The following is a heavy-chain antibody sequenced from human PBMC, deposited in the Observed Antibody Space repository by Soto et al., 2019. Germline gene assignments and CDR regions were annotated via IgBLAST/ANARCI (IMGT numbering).Heavy chain of an antibody. Sequence: SETLSLTCTVSGGSISSSSYYWGWIRQPPGKGLEWIGSIYYSGSTYYNPSLKSRVTISVDTSKNQFSLKLSSVTAADTAVYYCARQAHGDYRPPFDYWGQGTLVTVSS. J-gene: IGHJ4*02. D-gene: IGHD4-17*01. V-gene: IGHV4-39*01. CDR2: IYYSGST. CDR1: GGSISSSSYY. CDR3: ARQAHGDYRPPFDY.